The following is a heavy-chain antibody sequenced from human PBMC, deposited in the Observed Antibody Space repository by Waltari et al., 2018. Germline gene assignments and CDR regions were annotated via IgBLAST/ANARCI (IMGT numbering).Heavy chain of an antibody. CDR1: GFTFSSYA. V-gene: IGHV3-23*01. J-gene: IGHJ4*02. CDR2: ISGSGGRT. D-gene: IGHD3-22*01. Sequence: EVQLLESGGGLVQPGGSLRLSCAASGFTFSSYAMSWVRQAPGKGLEWVSAISGSGGRTYYADSVKGRFTISRDNSKNTLYLQMNSLRAEDTAVYYCAKDPALEGKYSGYYPTDYWGQGTLVTVSS. CDR3: AKDPALEGKYSGYYPTDY.